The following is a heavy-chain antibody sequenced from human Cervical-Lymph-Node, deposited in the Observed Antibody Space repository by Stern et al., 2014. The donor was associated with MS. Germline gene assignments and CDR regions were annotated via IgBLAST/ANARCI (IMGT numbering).Heavy chain of an antibody. CDR3: ARVPPGYGSNSFFDY. CDR2: IFSVGAT. D-gene: IGHD4-23*01. Sequence: EVQMVESGGGLIQPGGSLRLSCAPSGFTVSSTYMSWVRQAQGRGLEWVSIIFSVGATAYAVSVKGRFTISRDNSRNTLYLQMNSLRAEDTAFYYCARVPPGYGSNSFFDYWGQGNLVTVSS. V-gene: IGHV3-53*01. J-gene: IGHJ4*02. CDR1: GFTVSSTY.